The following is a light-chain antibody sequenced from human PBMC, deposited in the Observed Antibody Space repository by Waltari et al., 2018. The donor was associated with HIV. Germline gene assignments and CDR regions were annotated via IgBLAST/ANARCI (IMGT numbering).Light chain of an antibody. J-gene: IGKJ1*01. V-gene: IGKV1-5*03. CDR1: QNVGAW. Sequence: DIHMSQSPPTLTASIGDRVNITCRASQNVGAWLAWYQQKPGAAPNLLIYKSTNVEGGVPSRFSGSASGTDFTLTIDSLHPDDFATYYCHQYSDYLGSFGQGTKVEVK. CDR3: HQYSDYLGS. CDR2: KST.